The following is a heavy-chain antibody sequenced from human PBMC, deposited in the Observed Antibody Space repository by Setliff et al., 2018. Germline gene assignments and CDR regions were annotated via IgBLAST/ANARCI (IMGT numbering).Heavy chain of an antibody. CDR3: VRDSPIRLGVLHS. CDR2: INTGDDII. CDR1: RSTFSGDD. Sequence: RLSCAGSRSTFSGDDMNWVRQAPGKGLEWISYINTGDDIIYYAPSVKGRFTISRDNAKNSLFLQMNSLRADDTAVYYCVRDSPIRLGVLHSWGQGTLVTVSS. V-gene: IGHV3-48*03. J-gene: IGHJ4*02. D-gene: IGHD2-8*02.